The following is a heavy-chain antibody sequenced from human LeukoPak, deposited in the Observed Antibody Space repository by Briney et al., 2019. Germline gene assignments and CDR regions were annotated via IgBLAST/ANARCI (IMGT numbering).Heavy chain of an antibody. D-gene: IGHD6-19*01. Sequence: GGSLRLSCAASGFTFSDYAMSWVRQAPGKGLEWVSTISQGTYYVDSVKGRFTISRDNSKNTLYLQMHSLRAGDTAVYYCASSWTMAVAGRKYYFQYWGQGTLVTVSS. J-gene: IGHJ4*02. V-gene: IGHV3-23*01. CDR3: ASSWTMAVAGRKYYFQY. CDR1: GFTFSDYA. CDR2: ISQGT.